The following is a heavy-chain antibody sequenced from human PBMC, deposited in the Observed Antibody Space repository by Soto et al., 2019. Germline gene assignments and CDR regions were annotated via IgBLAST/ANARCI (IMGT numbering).Heavy chain of an antibody. CDR1: GFTFSSYW. CDR3: AASVMGARFAY. Sequence: PGGSLRLSCAASGFTFSSYWMTWVRQAPGRGLEWVANINEDGSVKGYADSVKGRFTISRDNSKNTLYLQMNTLRADDTAVYYCAASVMGARFAYWGQGTPVTVSS. CDR2: INEDGSVK. V-gene: IGHV3-7*01. J-gene: IGHJ4*02. D-gene: IGHD1-26*01.